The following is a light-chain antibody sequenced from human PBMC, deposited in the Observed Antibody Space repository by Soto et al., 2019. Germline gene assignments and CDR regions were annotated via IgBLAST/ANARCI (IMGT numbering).Light chain of an antibody. CDR3: SSYTSSSTLV. J-gene: IGLJ2*01. CDR2: DVS. V-gene: IGLV2-14*01. Sequence: QSALTQPASVSGSPGQSITISCTGTSSDVGGYNYVSWYQQHPGKAPKLMIYDVSHRPSGVSNRFSGSTSGNTASLTISGLQAEDEADYYCSSYTSSSTLVFGGGTKVTVL. CDR1: SSDVGGYNY.